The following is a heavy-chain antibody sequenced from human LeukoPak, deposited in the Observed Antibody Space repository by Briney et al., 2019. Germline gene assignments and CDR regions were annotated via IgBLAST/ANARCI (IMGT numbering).Heavy chain of an antibody. Sequence: GGSLRLSCAASGFTFSSYSMNWVRQAPGKGLEWVSSISSSSSYIYYADSVKGRFTIYRDNAKNSLYLQMNSLRAEDTAVYYCARDFTDYYYYYGMDVWGQGTTVTVSS. CDR1: GFTFSSYS. CDR2: ISSSSSYI. J-gene: IGHJ6*02. V-gene: IGHV3-21*01. D-gene: IGHD3-16*01. CDR3: ARDFTDYYYYYGMDV.